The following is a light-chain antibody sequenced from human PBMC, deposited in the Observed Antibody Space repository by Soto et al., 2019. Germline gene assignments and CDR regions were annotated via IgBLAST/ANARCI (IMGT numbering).Light chain of an antibody. CDR3: LQHNSYPCT. CDR1: QGIRED. J-gene: IGKJ2*02. CDR2: AAS. Sequence: DIQMTQSPSSLYASVGDRVTITCRASQGIREDLGWYQQKPGKAPKRLIYAASSLPSGVPSRFSGSGSGTEFTLTISSLQPEDVATYYCLQHNSYPCTFGNGTKLEIK. V-gene: IGKV1-17*01.